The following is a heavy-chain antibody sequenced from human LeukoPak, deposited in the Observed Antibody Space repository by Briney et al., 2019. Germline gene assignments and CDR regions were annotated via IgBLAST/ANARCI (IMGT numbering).Heavy chain of an antibody. D-gene: IGHD4-11*01. CDR1: GGSMSNYY. V-gene: IGHV4-59*01. CDR3: ARGRVSSSTWYSTYYYFFYMDF. CDR2: VYYSGTA. Sequence: SETLSLTCTVSGGSMSNYYWNWIRQPPGKGLEWIGYVYYSGTANYNPSLNGRVSISRDTSNNFFSLRLRSVTAADTAVYFCARGRVSSSTWYSTYYYFFYMDFWGKGTTVTVSS. J-gene: IGHJ6*03.